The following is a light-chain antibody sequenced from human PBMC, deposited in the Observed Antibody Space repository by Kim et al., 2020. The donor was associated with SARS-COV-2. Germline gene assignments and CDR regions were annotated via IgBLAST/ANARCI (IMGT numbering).Light chain of an antibody. CDR2: EDN. CDR1: SGSIASYY. J-gene: IGLJ2*01. Sequence: KTVTISCTRSSGSIASYYVQWYQQRPHSAPTTVIYEDNQRPSVVPDRFSGSIDSSSNSASLTISGLKTEDEADYYCQSYDSSNHVVFGGGTQLTVL. V-gene: IGLV6-57*03. CDR3: QSYDSSNHVV.